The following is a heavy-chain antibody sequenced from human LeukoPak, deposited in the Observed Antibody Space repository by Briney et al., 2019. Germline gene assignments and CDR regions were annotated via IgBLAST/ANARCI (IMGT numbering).Heavy chain of an antibody. V-gene: IGHV3-23*01. Sequence: PGGSLRLSCAASGFTFSSYAMSWVRQAPGKGLEWVSAISGSGGSTYYADSVKGRFTISRDNSKNTLYLQMNSLRAEDTAVYYCARANQLPYGNYYYYYYMDVWGKGTTVTVSS. CDR1: GFTFSSYA. D-gene: IGHD2-2*02. CDR2: ISGSGGST. J-gene: IGHJ6*03. CDR3: ARANQLPYGNYYYYYYMDV.